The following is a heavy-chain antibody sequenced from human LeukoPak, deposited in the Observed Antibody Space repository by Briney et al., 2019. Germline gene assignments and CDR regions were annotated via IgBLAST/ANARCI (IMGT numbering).Heavy chain of an antibody. CDR2: IKQDGSEK. D-gene: IGHD2-2*01. V-gene: IGHV3-7*01. J-gene: IGHJ4*02. CDR3: ATLLVPAAILIY. CDR1: GFTFSSYW. Sequence: GGSLRLSCAASGFTFSSYWMSWVRQAPGKGLEWVANIKQDGSEKYYVDSVKGRFTISGDNAKNSLYLQMNSLRAEDTAVYYCATLLVPAAILIYWGQGTLVTVSS.